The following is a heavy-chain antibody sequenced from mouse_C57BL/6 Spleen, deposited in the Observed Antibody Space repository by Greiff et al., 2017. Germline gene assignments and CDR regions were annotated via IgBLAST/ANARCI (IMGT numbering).Heavy chain of an antibody. Sequence: VKLQESGAELVKPGASVKISCKASGYAFSSYWMNWVKQRPGKGLEWIGQIYPGDGDTNYNGKFKGKATLTADKSSSTAYMQLSSLTSEDSAVYFCARRVGQDYAMDYWGQGTSVTVSS. CDR2: IYPGDGDT. D-gene: IGHD3-3*01. J-gene: IGHJ4*01. V-gene: IGHV1-80*01. CDR3: ARRVGQDYAMDY. CDR1: GYAFSSYW.